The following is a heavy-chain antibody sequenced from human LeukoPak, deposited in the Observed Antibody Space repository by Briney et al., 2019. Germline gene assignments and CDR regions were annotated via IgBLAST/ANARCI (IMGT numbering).Heavy chain of an antibody. CDR1: GFTLGDYG. CDR3: TRVGSSFFYFFDF. D-gene: IGHD6-13*01. V-gene: IGHV3-49*04. Sequence: GRSLRLSCTTSGFTLGDYGLTWVRQAPGKGLEWVGFIRSKAFGGTTEYAASVKGRFTISRDDSKSTAYLQMSSLKTEDTAVYYCTRVGSSFFYFFDFWGQGTLVTVSS. J-gene: IGHJ4*02. CDR2: IRSKAFGGTT.